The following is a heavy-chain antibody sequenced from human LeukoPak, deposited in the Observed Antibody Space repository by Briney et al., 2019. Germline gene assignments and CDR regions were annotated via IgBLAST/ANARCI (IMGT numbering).Heavy chain of an antibody. J-gene: IGHJ4*02. V-gene: IGHV3-21*01. Sequence: GGSLRLSCAASGFTFSSYRMNWVRQAPGKGLEWVSSISSSSSYIYYADSMKGRFTISRDNAKNSLCLQMNSLRAEDTAVYYCARGVPWADYWGQGTLVTVSS. CDR1: GFTFSSYR. CDR2: ISSSSSYI. D-gene: IGHD1-26*01. CDR3: ARGVPWADY.